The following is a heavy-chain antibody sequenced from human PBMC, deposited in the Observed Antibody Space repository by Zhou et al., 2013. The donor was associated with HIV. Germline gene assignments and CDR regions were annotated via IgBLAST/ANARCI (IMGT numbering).Heavy chain of an antibody. Sequence: QVQLMQSGAEVKKPGASVKVSCKASGYSFTNYGISWVRQAPGQGLEWMGWISAYSGNRDYVQKFQDRVSMTTDTSTSTAYMELRSLRSDDTAVYYCARDPGLYTYVRPAGRADGFDIWGQGTMVTVSS. CDR2: ISAYSGNR. CDR1: GYSFTNYG. CDR3: ARDPGLYTYVRPAGRADGFDI. V-gene: IGHV1-18*01. D-gene: IGHD5-18*01. J-gene: IGHJ3*02.